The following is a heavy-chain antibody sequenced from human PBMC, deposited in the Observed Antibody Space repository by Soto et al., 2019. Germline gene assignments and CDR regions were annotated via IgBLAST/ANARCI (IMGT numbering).Heavy chain of an antibody. Sequence: QVQLVQSGAEVKKPGSSVKVSCKASGGTFSSYAISWVRQAPGQGLEWMGGIIPIFGTANYAQKFQGRVTITADKSTSTAYMELRSLRSEDTAVYYCARGLGYCSGGSCYPFDYWGQGTLVTVSS. CDR2: IIPIFGTA. CDR3: ARGLGYCSGGSCYPFDY. V-gene: IGHV1-69*06. J-gene: IGHJ4*02. CDR1: GGTFSSYA. D-gene: IGHD2-15*01.